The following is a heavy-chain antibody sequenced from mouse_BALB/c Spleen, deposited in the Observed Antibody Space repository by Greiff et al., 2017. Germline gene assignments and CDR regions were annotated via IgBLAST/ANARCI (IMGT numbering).Heavy chain of an antibody. CDR2: IYPGNSDT. V-gene: IGHV1-5*01. D-gene: IGHD1-1*01. Sequence: VQLQQSGTVLARPGASVKMSCKASGYSFTIYWMHWVKQRPGQGLEWIGAIYPGNSDTSYNQKFKGKAKLTAVTSASTAYMELSSLTNEDSAVYYCIPGHYYGSSFAMDYWGQGTSVTVSS. CDR1: GYSFTIYW. CDR3: IPGHYYGSSFAMDY. J-gene: IGHJ4*01.